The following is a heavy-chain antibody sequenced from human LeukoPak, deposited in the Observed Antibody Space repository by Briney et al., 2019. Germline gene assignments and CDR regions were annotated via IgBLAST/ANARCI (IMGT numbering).Heavy chain of an antibody. CDR2: IRYDGSNK. CDR3: AKDTARYYYGSGSPVDY. CDR1: GFTFSSYG. Sequence: GGSLRLSCAASGFTFSSYGMHWVRQAPGKGLEWVAFIRYDGSNKYYADSVKGRFTISRDNSKNTLYLQMNSLRAEDTAVYYCAKDTARYYYGSGSPVDYWGQGTLVTVSS. D-gene: IGHD3-10*01. V-gene: IGHV3-30*02. J-gene: IGHJ4*02.